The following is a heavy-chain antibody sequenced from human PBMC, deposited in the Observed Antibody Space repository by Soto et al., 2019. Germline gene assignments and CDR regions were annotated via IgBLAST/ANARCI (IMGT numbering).Heavy chain of an antibody. J-gene: IGHJ4*02. V-gene: IGHV3-30-3*01. Sequence: QVQLVESGGGVVQPGRSLRLSCAASGFTFSSYAMHWVRQAPGKGLEWVAVISYDGSNKYYADSEKGRFTISRDNSKNTLYLQMNSLRAEDTAVYYCARTSSQWLVRGEKDYWGQGTLVTVSS. D-gene: IGHD6-19*01. CDR1: GFTFSSYA. CDR2: ISYDGSNK. CDR3: ARTSSQWLVRGEKDY.